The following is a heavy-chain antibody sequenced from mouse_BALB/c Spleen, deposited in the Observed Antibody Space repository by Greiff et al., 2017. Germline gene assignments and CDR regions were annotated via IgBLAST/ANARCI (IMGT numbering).Heavy chain of an antibody. CDR2: ISDGGSYT. Sequence: EVQGVESGGGLVKPGGSLKLSCAASGFTFSDYYMYWVRQTPEKRLEWVATISDGGSYTYYPDSVKGRFTISRDNAKNNLYLQMSSLKSEDTAMYYCARYYRYEAWFAYWGQGTLVTVSA. CDR3: ARYYRYEAWFAY. D-gene: IGHD2-14*01. CDR1: GFTFSDYY. V-gene: IGHV5-4*02. J-gene: IGHJ3*01.